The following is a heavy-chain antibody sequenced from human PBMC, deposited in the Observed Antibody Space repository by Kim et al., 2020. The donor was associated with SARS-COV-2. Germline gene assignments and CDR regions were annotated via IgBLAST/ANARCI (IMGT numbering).Heavy chain of an antibody. CDR1: GGSISSGGYY. CDR2: IYYSGST. J-gene: IGHJ6*02. Sequence: SETLSLTCTVSGGSISSGGYYWSWIRQHPGKGLEWIGYIYYSGSTYYNPSLKSRVTISVDTSKNQFSLKLSSVTAADTAVYYCARDGRCSSTSCYFTRGGPNGMDVWGQGTTVTVSS. CDR3: ARDGRCSSTSCYFTRGGPNGMDV. D-gene: IGHD2-2*01. V-gene: IGHV4-31*03.